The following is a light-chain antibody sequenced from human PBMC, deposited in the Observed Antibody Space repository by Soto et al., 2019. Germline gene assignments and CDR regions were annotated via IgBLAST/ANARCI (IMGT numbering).Light chain of an antibody. CDR3: AAWDDSLNVLA. Sequence: QSVLTQPPSVSEAPRQRVTISCSGSSSNIGNNAVNWYQQLPGKAPKLLIYYDDLLPSGVSDRFSGSKSGTSASLAISGLQSEDEADYYCAAWDDSLNVLAFGGGTKVTVL. J-gene: IGLJ3*02. CDR2: YDD. CDR1: SSNIGNNA. V-gene: IGLV1-36*01.